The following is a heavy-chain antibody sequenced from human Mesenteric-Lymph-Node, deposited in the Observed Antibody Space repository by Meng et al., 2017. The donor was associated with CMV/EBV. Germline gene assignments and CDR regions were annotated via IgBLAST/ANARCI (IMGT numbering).Heavy chain of an antibody. D-gene: IGHD5-18*01. CDR3: ASRAPAMVFDY. V-gene: IGHV4-38-2*02. CDR2: IYHSGST. CDR1: AYSISSDYY. Sequence: SETLSLTCTVSAYSISSDYYWGWIRQPPGKGLEWIGSIYHSGSTYYNPSLKSRVTVSVDASKNQFSLKLSSVTAADTAVYYCASRAPAMVFDYWGQGTLVTVSS. J-gene: IGHJ4*02.